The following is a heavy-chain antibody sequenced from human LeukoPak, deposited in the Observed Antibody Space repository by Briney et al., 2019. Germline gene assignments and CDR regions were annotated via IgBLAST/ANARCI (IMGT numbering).Heavy chain of an antibody. CDR1: GGSISSNSVY. D-gene: IGHD2-2*01. CDR2: IFYSGNT. Sequence: SETLSLTCTVSGGSISSNSVYWGWIRQPAGKRLEWNASIFYSGNTYYNPSLTSRVTISVDTSKNQFSLKLSSVTAADTAVYYCATTASQCTSVSCPLWVDPWGQGTLVTVSS. J-gene: IGHJ5*02. V-gene: IGHV4-39*01. CDR3: ATTASQCTSVSCPLWVDP.